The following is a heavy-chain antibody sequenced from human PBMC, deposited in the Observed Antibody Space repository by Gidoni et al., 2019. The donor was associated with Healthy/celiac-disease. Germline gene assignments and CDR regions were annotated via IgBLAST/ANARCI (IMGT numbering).Heavy chain of an antibody. Sequence: EVQLVESGGGLIQPGGSLRLSCAASGFTVSSNYMSWVRKAPGKGLEWGSVIYSGGSTYYADSVKGRFTISRDNSKNTLYLQMNSLRAEDTAVYYCARVFRRWGGVDYWGQGTLVTVSS. CDR1: GFTVSSNY. V-gene: IGHV3-53*01. CDR3: ARVFRRWGGVDY. CDR2: IYSGGST. D-gene: IGHD3-10*01. J-gene: IGHJ4*02.